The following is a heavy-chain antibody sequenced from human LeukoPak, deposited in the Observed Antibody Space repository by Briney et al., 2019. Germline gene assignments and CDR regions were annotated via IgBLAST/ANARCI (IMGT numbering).Heavy chain of an antibody. V-gene: IGHV3-7*05. D-gene: IGHD6-19*01. CDR2: INQDGNEK. CDR3: ARLGGSGWYGVN. J-gene: IGHJ4*02. Sequence: GGSLRLSCAPSGFTFSSYWMSWVRQAPGEGLEWGGNINQDGNEKYFVDSVKRRFTISRDNAKNSLYLQMNSLRAEDTAVYYCARLGGSGWYGVNWGQGTLVTVSS. CDR1: GFTFSSYW.